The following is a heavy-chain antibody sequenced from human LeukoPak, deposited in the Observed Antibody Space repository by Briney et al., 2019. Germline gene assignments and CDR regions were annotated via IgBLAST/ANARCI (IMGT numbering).Heavy chain of an antibody. CDR2: VSGNGGRT. Sequence: GGSLRLSCVASGFTFSSYGMHWVRQVPGKGLEWVSGVSGNGGRTDYADSVKGRFTISRDNSKNSLFLQMNSLRAEDTAIYYCAKGVPGHYDILTGNDYWGQGTLVTVSS. CDR1: GFTFSSYG. J-gene: IGHJ4*02. D-gene: IGHD3-9*01. CDR3: AKGVPGHYDILTGNDY. V-gene: IGHV3-23*01.